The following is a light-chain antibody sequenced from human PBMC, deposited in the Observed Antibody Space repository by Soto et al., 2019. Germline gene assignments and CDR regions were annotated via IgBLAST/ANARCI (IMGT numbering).Light chain of an antibody. Sequence: QSVLTQPASVSGSPGQSITISCTGTSSDVGRYDYVSWYQHHPGKAPTLMIFDVSDRPSGVSNRFSGSKSGNTASLTISGLQADDEADYYCVSYTTINTDVFGTGTKLTVL. CDR2: DVS. CDR3: VSYTTINTDV. V-gene: IGLV2-14*03. CDR1: SSDVGRYDY. J-gene: IGLJ1*01.